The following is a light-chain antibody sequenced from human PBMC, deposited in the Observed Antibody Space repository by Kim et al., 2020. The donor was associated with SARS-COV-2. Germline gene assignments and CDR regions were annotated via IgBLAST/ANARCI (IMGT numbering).Light chain of an antibody. CDR2: GVF. CDR3: QQYGDSLT. J-gene: IGKJ1*01. Sequence: EIVLTQSPVTLFLSPGERATLSCRASQRLSGNHLAWYQQRTGQAPRLLIYGVFSRATGIPDRFSGSGSGTDFTLTISRLEPEDFAVYYCQQYGDSLTFGQGTKVNIK. V-gene: IGKV3-20*01. CDR1: QRLSGNH.